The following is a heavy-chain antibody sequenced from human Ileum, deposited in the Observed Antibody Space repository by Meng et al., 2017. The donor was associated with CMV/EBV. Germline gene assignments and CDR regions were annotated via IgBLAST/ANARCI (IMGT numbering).Heavy chain of an antibody. CDR1: GFTFDDFA. V-gene: IGHV3-9*01. D-gene: IGHD6-25*01. CDR3: VRETAAEDGFDV. CDR2: ISWDSDRI. J-gene: IGHJ3*01. Sequence: GGSLRLSCAASGFTFDDFAMHWVRQVPGQGLQWVSSISWDSDRIHYADSVKGRFTISRDNAKNSLYLQMNNLRSEDTALYYCVRETAAEDGFDVWGQGAMVTVSS.